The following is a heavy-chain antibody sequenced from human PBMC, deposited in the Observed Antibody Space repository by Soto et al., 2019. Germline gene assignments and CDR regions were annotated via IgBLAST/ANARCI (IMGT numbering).Heavy chain of an antibody. V-gene: IGHV4-59*12. CDR3: ARGYGVTTNPPGH. CDR2: IHDRGST. CDR1: GGSISNFY. J-gene: IGHJ4*02. D-gene: IGHD4-17*01. Sequence: QVQLQESGPGLVKPSETLSLTCTVSGGSISNFYWSWIRQPPGKGLEYIGYIHDRGSTNYNPSLEIRVAISVDTSKNQCALRLSSVTAADTAVYYCARGYGVTTNPPGHWGQGTLVTVSS.